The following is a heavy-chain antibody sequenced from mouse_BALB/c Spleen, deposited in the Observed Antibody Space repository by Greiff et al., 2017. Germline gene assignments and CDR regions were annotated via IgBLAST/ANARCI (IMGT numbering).Heavy chain of an antibody. CDR3: TREGNYGYDY. CDR2: ISSGGSYT. Sequence: EVQLVESGGGLVKPGGSLKLSCAASGFTFSSYTMSWVRQTPEKRLEWVATISSGGSYTYYPDSVKGRFTISRDNAKNTLYLQMSSLKSEDTAMYYCTREGNYGYDYWGQGTTLTVSS. CDR1: GFTFSSYT. V-gene: IGHV5-6-4*01. J-gene: IGHJ2*01. D-gene: IGHD1-2*01.